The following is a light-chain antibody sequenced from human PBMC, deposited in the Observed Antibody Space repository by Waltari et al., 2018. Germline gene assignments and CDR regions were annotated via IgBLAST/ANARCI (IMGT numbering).Light chain of an antibody. CDR2: DAS. CDR1: QSVSSY. CDR3: QQRSNWPLT. V-gene: IGKV3-11*01. Sequence: EIVLTQSPATLSLSPGERATLSCRASQSVSSYLAWYQQKPGQAPRLLISDASNRATGIPGRFSGSGSGTDFTLTISSLEPEDFAVYYCQQRSNWPLTFGGGTKVEIK. J-gene: IGKJ4*01.